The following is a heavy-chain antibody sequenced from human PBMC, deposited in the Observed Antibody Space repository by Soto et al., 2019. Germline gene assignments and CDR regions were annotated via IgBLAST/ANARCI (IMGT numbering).Heavy chain of an antibody. Sequence: QITLKESGPTVVKPTETLTLTCTFSGFSLTTSGEGVGWVRQSPGKAPEWLALIYWDDDKRYSTSLKSRLTITKDTSKNQVVLTMDNVDSADTATYYCAHRVLRTVFGLVTTTAIYFDFWGQGTPVVVSS. D-gene: IGHD3-3*01. CDR2: IYWDDDK. CDR3: AHRVLRTVFGLVTTTAIYFDF. CDR1: GFSLTTSGEG. J-gene: IGHJ4*02. V-gene: IGHV2-5*02.